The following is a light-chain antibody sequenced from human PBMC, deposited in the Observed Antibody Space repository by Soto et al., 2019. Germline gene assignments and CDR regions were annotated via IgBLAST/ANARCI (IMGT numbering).Light chain of an antibody. CDR3: HQYGSAPAWT. CDR2: GAS. Sequence: EIVLTQSPATLSLFPGERATLSCRASQSISSSYLGWDQKTPGQATRLLIYGASSTATGIPDTFSGGGSATDFTLTISRLEPEDFAVYYCHQYGSAPAWTFGQGTKVEIK. J-gene: IGKJ1*01. CDR1: QSISSSY. V-gene: IGKV3-20*01.